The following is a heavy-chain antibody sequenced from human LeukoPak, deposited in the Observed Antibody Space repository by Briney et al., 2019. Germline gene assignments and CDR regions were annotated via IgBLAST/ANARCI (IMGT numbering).Heavy chain of an antibody. CDR3: ARDPSYYGSGSYYSNDGFDI. CDR2: INPSGGST. J-gene: IGHJ3*02. D-gene: IGHD3-10*01. CDR1: GYTFTSYY. Sequence: ASVKVSCKASGYTFTSYYMHWVRQAPGQGLEWMGIINPSGGSTSYAQKLQGRVTMTTDTSTSTAYMELRSLRSDDTAVYYCARDPSYYGSGSYYSNDGFDIWGQGTMVTVSS. V-gene: IGHV1-46*01.